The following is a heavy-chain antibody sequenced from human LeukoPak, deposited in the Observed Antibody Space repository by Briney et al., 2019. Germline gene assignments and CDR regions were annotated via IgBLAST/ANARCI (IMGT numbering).Heavy chain of an antibody. J-gene: IGHJ6*02. D-gene: IGHD5-12*01. CDR3: ARDFGYGRLRDYGMDV. CDR2: IYTGGST. Sequence: PSETLSLTCTVSGGSISSYYWSWIRQPAGKGLEWIGRIYTGGSTNYNPSLKGRVTMSVDTSKNQFSLKLSSVTAADTAVYYCARDFGYGRLRDYGMDVWGQGTTVTVSS. V-gene: IGHV4-4*07. CDR1: GGSISSYY.